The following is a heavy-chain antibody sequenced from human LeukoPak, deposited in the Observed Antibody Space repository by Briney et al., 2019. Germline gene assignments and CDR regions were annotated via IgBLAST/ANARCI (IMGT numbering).Heavy chain of an antibody. D-gene: IGHD1-26*01. J-gene: IGHJ4*02. V-gene: IGHV3-21*01. CDR1: GFTFSSDS. CDR2: ISGRSVFI. CDR3: ARDLLGWELHYFDY. Sequence: GGSLRLSCEGSGFTFSSDSMGWVRQAPGKGLEWVSSISGRSVFISYSDSVKGRFSISRGNAKNSLYLQMNSLRAEDTAVYYCARDLLGWELHYFDYWGQGTLVTVSS.